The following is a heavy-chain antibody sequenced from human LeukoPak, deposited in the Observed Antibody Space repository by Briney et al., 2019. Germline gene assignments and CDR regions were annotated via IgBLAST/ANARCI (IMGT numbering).Heavy chain of an antibody. D-gene: IGHD3-9*01. CDR1: GYTFTSYG. Sequence: ASVKVSCKASGYTFTSYGISWVRQAPGQGLEWMGWISAYNGNANYAQKLQGRVTMTTDTSTSTAYMELRSLRSDDTAVYYCARGPLYYDILTGYYTEGGASDIWGQGTMVTVSS. CDR2: ISAYNGNA. CDR3: ARGPLYYDILTGYYTEGGASDI. V-gene: IGHV1-18*04. J-gene: IGHJ3*02.